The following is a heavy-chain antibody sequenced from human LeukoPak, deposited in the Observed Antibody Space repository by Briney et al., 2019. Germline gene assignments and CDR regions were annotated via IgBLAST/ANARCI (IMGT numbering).Heavy chain of an antibody. CDR2: INRDGSST. CDR3: ARLGSQGGVAALDY. CDR1: GFTFSSYW. D-gene: IGHD6-25*01. V-gene: IGHV3-74*01. J-gene: IGHJ4*02. Sequence: PGGSLRLSCAASGFTFSSYWMHWVRQAPGKGLVWVSRINRDGSSTSYADSVKGRFTNSRDNAKNTLYLQMNSLRAEDTAVYYCARLGSQGGVAALDYWGQGTLVTVSS.